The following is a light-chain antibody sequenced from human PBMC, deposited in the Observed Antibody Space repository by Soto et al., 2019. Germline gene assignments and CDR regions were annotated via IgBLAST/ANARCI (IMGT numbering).Light chain of an antibody. V-gene: IGKV1-9*01. CDR3: QQLNSYPHT. CDR2: AAS. J-gene: IGKJ4*01. CDR1: QGISSY. Sequence: SAAVVSAYKGDRVTITCRASQGISSYLAWYQQKPGKAPKLLIYAASTLQSGVPSRFSGSGSGTEFTLTISSLQPEDFATYYCQQLNSYPHTFGGGTKVDIK.